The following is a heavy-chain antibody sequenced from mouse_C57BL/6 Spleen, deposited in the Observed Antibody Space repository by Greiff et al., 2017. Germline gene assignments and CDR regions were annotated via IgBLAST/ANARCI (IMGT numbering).Heavy chain of an antibody. Sequence: QVQLQQPGAELVRPGSSVKLSCKASGYTFTSYWLHWVKQRPIQGLEWIGNIDPSDSETHYNQKFKDKATLTVDKSSSTAYMQLSSLTSEDSAVYYCATYYGSSYNWFAYWGQGTLVTVSA. CDR1: GYTFTSYW. J-gene: IGHJ3*01. CDR3: ATYYGSSYNWFAY. CDR2: IDPSDSET. D-gene: IGHD1-1*01. V-gene: IGHV1-52*01.